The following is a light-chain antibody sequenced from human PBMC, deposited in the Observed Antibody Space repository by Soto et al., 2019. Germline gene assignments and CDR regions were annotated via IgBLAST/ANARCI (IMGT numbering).Light chain of an antibody. Sequence: QSALTQPASVSGSPGQSITIPCTGTSSDVGGYNYVSWYQQHPGKAPKLMIYDVSNRPSGVSNRFSGSKSGNTASLTISGLQAEDEADYYCSSYRSSSTNVVFGGGTQLTVL. J-gene: IGLJ2*01. V-gene: IGLV2-14*01. CDR2: DVS. CDR3: SSYRSSSTNVV. CDR1: SSDVGGYNY.